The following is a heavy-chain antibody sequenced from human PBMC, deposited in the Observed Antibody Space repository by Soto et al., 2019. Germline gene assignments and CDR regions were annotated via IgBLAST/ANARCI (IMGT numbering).Heavy chain of an antibody. J-gene: IGHJ2*01. CDR1: LFPFTRFM. CDR2: ISASGAST. V-gene: IGHV3-23*01. Sequence: GWSLRLSCAASLFPFTRFMMHCVRQSPAKCLEWVSTISASGASTYYADSVKVLFTISRDNSKDPLYLQMNSLRAEDTAIYYCAKDSGRHTRQRVYWYFDLWGRGTLVTVSS. D-gene: IGHD2-2*02. CDR3: AKDSGRHTRQRVYWYFDL.